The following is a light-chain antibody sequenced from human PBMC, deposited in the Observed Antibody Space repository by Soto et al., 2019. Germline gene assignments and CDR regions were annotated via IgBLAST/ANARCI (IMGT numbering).Light chain of an antibody. CDR3: QQGSSFPVT. CDR2: AAS. CDR1: QRLSSW. J-gene: IGKJ4*01. Sequence: DIQMTQSPSSVSASVGDSVTITCRASQRLSSWLSWYQQKPGRAPKLLIYAASTLQSGVPSRFSGSGSGKDFTITISSLQPEDFENYYCQQGSSFPVTFGGGTKVEVK. V-gene: IGKV1-12*01.